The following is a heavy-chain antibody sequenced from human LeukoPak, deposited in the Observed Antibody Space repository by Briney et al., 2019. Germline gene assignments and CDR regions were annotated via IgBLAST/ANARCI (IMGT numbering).Heavy chain of an antibody. CDR1: GGSISSGNSY. CDR3: ARAKGTYSGYDEAGMYHFDY. D-gene: IGHD5-12*01. Sequence: PSQTLSLTCTVSGGSISSGNSYWSWIRQHPGKGLEWIGYIYYSGSTYYNPSLKSRVTISVDTSKNQFSLRLTSVTAADTALYYCARAKGTYSGYDEAGMYHFDYWGQGTLVTVSS. J-gene: IGHJ4*02. CDR2: IYYSGST. V-gene: IGHV4-31*03.